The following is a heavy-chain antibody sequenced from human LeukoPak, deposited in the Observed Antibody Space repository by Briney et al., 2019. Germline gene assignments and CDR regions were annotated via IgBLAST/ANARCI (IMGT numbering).Heavy chain of an antibody. V-gene: IGHV1-3*01. D-gene: IGHD6-19*01. Sequence: ASVKVSCKASGYTFTSYAMHWVRQAPGQRLEWMGWINAGNGNTEYSQKFQGRVTITRDTSASTAYMELSSLRSEDTAVYYCAREAGYSSTFDYWGQGTLVTVSS. CDR3: AREAGYSSTFDY. CDR2: INAGNGNT. J-gene: IGHJ4*02. CDR1: GYTFTSYA.